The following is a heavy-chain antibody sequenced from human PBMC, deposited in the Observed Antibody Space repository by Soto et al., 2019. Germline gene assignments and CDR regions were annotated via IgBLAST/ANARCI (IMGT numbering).Heavy chain of an antibody. D-gene: IGHD6-13*01. V-gene: IGHV3-23*01. CDR2: ISGSGGST. CDR1: GFTFSSYA. J-gene: IGHJ6*02. CDR3: ATGLEQQLHPTHYYYGMDV. Sequence: EWSLRLSCAASGFTFSSYAMSWVRQAPGKGLVWVSGISGSGGSTYYADPVKGRFTISRDNSKNTLYLQMNSLRAEDTAVYYCATGLEQQLHPTHYYYGMDVWGQGTTVTVSS.